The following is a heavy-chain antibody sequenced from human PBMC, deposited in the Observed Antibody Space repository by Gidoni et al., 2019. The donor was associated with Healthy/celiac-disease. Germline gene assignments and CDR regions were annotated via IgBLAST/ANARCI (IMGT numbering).Heavy chain of an antibody. Sequence: QVTLKESGPVLVKPTETLTLTCTVSGFSLSNARMGVSWIRQPPGKALEWLAHIFSNDEKSYSTSLKSRLTISKDTSKSQVVLTMTNMDPVDTATYYCARIGSYTVVPAARPMDPYYYYYMDVWGKGTTVTVSS. CDR2: IFSNDEK. CDR3: ARIGSYTVVPAARPMDPYYYYYMDV. D-gene: IGHD2-2*01. CDR1: GFSLSNARMG. V-gene: IGHV2-26*01. J-gene: IGHJ6*03.